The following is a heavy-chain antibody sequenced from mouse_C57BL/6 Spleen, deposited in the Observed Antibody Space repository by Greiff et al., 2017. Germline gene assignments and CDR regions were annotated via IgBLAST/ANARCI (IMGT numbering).Heavy chain of an antibody. CDR3: ARHRFAY. V-gene: IGHV1-82*01. J-gene: IGHJ3*01. Sequence: QVQLQQSGPELVKPGASVKISCKASGYAFSSSWMNWVKQRPGKGLEGIGRIYPGDGDTNYNGKFKGKATLTADKSSSTAYMQLSSLTSEDSAVYFCARHRFAYWGQGTLVTVSA. CDR1: GYAFSSSW. CDR2: IYPGDGDT.